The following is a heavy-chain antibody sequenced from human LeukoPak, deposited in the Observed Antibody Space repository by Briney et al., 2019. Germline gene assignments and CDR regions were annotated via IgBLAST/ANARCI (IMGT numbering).Heavy chain of an antibody. CDR3: ARGIGYYDSSGYPYFDY. J-gene: IGHJ4*02. D-gene: IGHD3-22*01. CDR2: IYHSGST. Sequence: PSETLSLTCAVSGGSISSGGYSCSWIRQPPGKGLEWIGYIYHSGSTYYNPSLKSRATISVDRSKNQFSLKLSSVTAADTAVYYCARGIGYYDSSGYPYFDYWGQGTLVTVSS. V-gene: IGHV4-30-2*01. CDR1: GGSISSGGYS.